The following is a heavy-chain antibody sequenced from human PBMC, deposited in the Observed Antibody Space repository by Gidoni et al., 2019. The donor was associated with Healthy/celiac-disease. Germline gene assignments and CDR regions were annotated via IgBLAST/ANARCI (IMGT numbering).Heavy chain of an antibody. V-gene: IGHV3-23*01. Sequence: EVQLLESGGGLVQPGGSLRLSCAASGFTFSSYAMSWVRQAPGKGLEGVSAISGSGGSTYYADSVKGRFTISRDNSKNTLYLQMNSLRAEDTAVYYCARNTLFMGTTMDYWGQGTLVTVSS. J-gene: IGHJ4*02. D-gene: IGHD1-7*01. CDR2: ISGSGGST. CDR1: GFTFSSYA. CDR3: ARNTLFMGTTMDY.